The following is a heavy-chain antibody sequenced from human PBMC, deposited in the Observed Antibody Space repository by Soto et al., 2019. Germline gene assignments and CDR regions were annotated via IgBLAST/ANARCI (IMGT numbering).Heavy chain of an antibody. CDR1: GFTFTSND. CDR3: ARGPLYNWNPFDY. CDR2: ISPSAGST. V-gene: IGHV1-46*01. Sequence: ASVKVSCKASGFTFTSNDVHWVRQAPGQGLERMGMISPSAGSTIYAQKFQGRVTMTRDTSTSTVYMGLSSLRSEDTAVYYCARGPLYNWNPFDYWGQGTLVTVSS. D-gene: IGHD1-20*01. J-gene: IGHJ4*02.